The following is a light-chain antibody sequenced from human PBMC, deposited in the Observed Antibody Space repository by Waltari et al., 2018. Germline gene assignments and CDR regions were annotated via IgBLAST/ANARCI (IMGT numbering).Light chain of an antibody. V-gene: IGLV2-11*01. CDR2: DVT. CDR3: CSYAGSHTWV. J-gene: IGLJ3*02. Sequence: QSALTQPRSVSGSPGQSVTISCTGTSSDVGDYNYVSWYQHHPGKAPQLMIYDVTKGTVGVSERFSGSKSGNTASLTISGRQAEDEAEYYCCSYAGSHTWVFGGGTKLTVL. CDR1: SSDVGDYNY.